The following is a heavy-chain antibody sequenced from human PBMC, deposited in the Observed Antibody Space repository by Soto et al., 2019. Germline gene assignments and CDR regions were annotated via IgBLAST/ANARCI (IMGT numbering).Heavy chain of an antibody. CDR2: ISYDGSNK. Sequence: QVQLVESGGGVVQPGRSLRLSCAASGFTFSSYGMHWVRQAPGKGLEWVAVISYDGSNKYYADSVKGRFTISRDNSKNTLYLQMNSLRAEDMAVYYCAKEGGCSSTSCYYYYGMDVWGQGTTVTVSS. J-gene: IGHJ6*02. CDR1: GFTFSSYG. D-gene: IGHD2-2*01. CDR3: AKEGGCSSTSCYYYYGMDV. V-gene: IGHV3-30*18.